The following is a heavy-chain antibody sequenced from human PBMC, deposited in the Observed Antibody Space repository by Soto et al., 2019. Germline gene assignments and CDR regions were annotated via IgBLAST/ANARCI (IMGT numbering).Heavy chain of an antibody. J-gene: IGHJ4*02. Sequence: QVQLVQSGAEVKKPVASVKVSCKASGYTFTSFYMHWVRQAPGQGLEWMGIINPSGGGTSYAQKFQGRVTMTSDTSTSTIYMELSSLRSEDTAMYYCARDSTLAYWGQGTLVTVSS. CDR2: INPSGGGT. CDR3: ARDSTLAY. CDR1: GYTFTSFY. V-gene: IGHV1-46*01.